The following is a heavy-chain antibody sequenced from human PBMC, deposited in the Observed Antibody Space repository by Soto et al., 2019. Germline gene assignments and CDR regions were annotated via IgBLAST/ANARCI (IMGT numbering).Heavy chain of an antibody. D-gene: IGHD5-18*01. J-gene: IGHJ4*02. V-gene: IGHV4-39*02. CDR2: IYYSGST. Sequence: SETLSLTCTVSGGSISSSSYYWGWIRQPPGKGLEWIGSIYYSGSTYYNPSLKSRVTISVDTSKNQFSLKLSSVTAADTAVYYCARERRWIVDTAFDYWGQGTLVTVSS. CDR3: ARERRWIVDTAFDY. CDR1: GGSISSSSYY.